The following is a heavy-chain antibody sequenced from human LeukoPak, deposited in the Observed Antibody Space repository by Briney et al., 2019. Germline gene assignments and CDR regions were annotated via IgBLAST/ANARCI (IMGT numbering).Heavy chain of an antibody. V-gene: IGHV3-21*01. Sequence: GGSLRLSCAAPGFTFSSYSMNWVRQAPGKGLEWVSSISSSSSYIYYADSVKGRFTISRDNAKNSLYLQMNSLRAEDTAVYYCARAFFHYYDSSGYWAPFDPWGQGTLVTVSS. CDR3: ARAFFHYYDSSGYWAPFDP. D-gene: IGHD3-22*01. J-gene: IGHJ5*02. CDR1: GFTFSSYS. CDR2: ISSSSSYI.